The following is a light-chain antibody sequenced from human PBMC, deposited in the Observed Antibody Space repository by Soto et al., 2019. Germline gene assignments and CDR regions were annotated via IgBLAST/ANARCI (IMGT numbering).Light chain of an antibody. V-gene: IGKV1D-12*01. CDR1: QGISRS. CDR3: QQADTFPIT. CDR2: AAS. J-gene: IGKJ1*01. Sequence: DIQMTQYPASGSASVGDRVTISCQASQGISRSLAWYQQKPGKAPKLLIYAASSLQSGVPSRFSGSGFGTDFTLTISSLQPEDSAIYYCQQADTFPITFGQGTKVDIK.